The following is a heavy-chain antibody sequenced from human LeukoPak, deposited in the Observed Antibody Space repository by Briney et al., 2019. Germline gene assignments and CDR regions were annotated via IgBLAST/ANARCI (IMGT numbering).Heavy chain of an antibody. CDR1: GFTFSYYC. CDR2: INTDGGST. V-gene: IGHV3-74*01. Sequence: GGSLRLSCAASGFTFSYYCMDWVRQAPGKGLVWVSRINTDGGSTSYADSVKGRFTISRDNAKNTLYLQMNSLRAEDTAVYFCARATGATSSSGSYRFWGQGTLVTVSS. J-gene: IGHJ4*02. D-gene: IGHD6-6*01. CDR3: ARATGATSSSGSYRF.